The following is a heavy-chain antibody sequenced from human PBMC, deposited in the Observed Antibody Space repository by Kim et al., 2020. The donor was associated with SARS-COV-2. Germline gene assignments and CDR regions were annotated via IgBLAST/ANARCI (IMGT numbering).Heavy chain of an antibody. D-gene: IGHD3-9*01. CDR3: TKDSDVGSDILTGMDD. J-gene: IGHJ6*03. Sequence: GGSLRLSCAASGFNFRDYAMNWVRQAPGKGLEWVAVTSRDGSVTYYAGSVKGRFIISRDNSENTLYLDMNNLRAEDTAVYFCTKDSDVGSDILTGMDDWG. CDR1: GFNFRDYA. V-gene: IGHV3-23*01. CDR2: TSRDGSVT.